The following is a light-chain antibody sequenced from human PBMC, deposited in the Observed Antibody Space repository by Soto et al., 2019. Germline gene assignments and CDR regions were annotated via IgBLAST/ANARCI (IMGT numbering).Light chain of an antibody. CDR3: SSYTSSSTLGV. Sequence: QSVLTQPASVSGSPGQSITISCTGTSRDVGGYNYVSWYQQHPGKAPKLMIYDVSNRPSGVSNRFSGSKSGNTASLTISVLQAEDEADYYCSSYTSSSTLGVFGTGTKVTVL. CDR1: SRDVGGYNY. CDR2: DVS. J-gene: IGLJ1*01. V-gene: IGLV2-14*01.